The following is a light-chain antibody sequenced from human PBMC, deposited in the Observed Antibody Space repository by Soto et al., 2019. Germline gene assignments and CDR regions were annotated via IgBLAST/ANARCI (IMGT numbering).Light chain of an antibody. J-gene: IGKJ4*01. CDR1: QGITFC. V-gene: IGKV1-27*01. Sequence: DIQLTQSPSSLSASVGDRVTITCRVSQGITFCLNYYRQKPGKVPKLLIYSASSLQSGVPSRFSGSGSGTDFTLTISSLQPEDVATYYCQQYDNLPLTFGGGTKVDIK. CDR2: SAS. CDR3: QQYDNLPLT.